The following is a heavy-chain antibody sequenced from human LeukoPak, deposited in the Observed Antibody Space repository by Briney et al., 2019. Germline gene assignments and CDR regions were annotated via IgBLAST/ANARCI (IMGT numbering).Heavy chain of an antibody. V-gene: IGHV3-33*03. D-gene: IGHD2-15*01. CDR3: AGGGGFRPFDP. CDR1: GLNFNDYD. Sequence: GGSLRLSCAASGLNFNDYDMDWVRQAPAKGPEWVAVIWDDGSNKYYAESVKGRFTISRDNAKNTLYLQMNSLRAEDTAVYYCAGGGGFRPFDPWGERTLVTVSS. CDR2: IWDDGSNK. J-gene: IGHJ5*02.